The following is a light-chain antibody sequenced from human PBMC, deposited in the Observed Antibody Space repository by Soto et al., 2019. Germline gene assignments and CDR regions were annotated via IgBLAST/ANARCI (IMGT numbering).Light chain of an antibody. V-gene: IGKV4-1*01. CDR3: QQYYSTPPT. CDR2: WAS. Sequence: DIVMTQSPDSLAVSLGERATINCKSSQRVLYSSNNKNYLAWYQQKPGQPPKLLIYWASTRDSGVPDRFSGSGSGTDFTLTISSLQAEDMAVYYCQQYYSTPPTFGGGTKVEIK. CDR1: QRVLYSSNNKNY. J-gene: IGKJ4*01.